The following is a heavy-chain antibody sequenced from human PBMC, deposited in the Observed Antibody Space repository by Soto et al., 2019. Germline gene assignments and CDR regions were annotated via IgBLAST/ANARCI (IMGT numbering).Heavy chain of an antibody. CDR3: AKVSGNPWGVYYYGMDV. V-gene: IGHV3-23*01. D-gene: IGHD3-16*01. CDR1: GFTFSSYA. Sequence: GGSLRLSCAASGFTFSSYAMSWVRQAPGKGLEWVSAISGSGGSTYYADSVKGRFTISRDNSKNTLYLQMNSLRAEDTAVYYCAKVSGNPWGVYYYGMDVWGQGTTVTVSS. J-gene: IGHJ6*02. CDR2: ISGSGGST.